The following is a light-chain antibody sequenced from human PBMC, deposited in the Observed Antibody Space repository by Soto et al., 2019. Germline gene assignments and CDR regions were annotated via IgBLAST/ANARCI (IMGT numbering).Light chain of an antibody. V-gene: IGKV3-11*01. CDR3: QQYSTSPLT. CDR1: QSVSSY. Sequence: EIVLTQSPVTLSLSPGERATLSCRASQSVSSYLAWYQQKPGQAPRLLIYDASNRATGIPARFSGGGSGTDFTLTIDNLEPEDFAVYYCQQYSTSPLTFGGGTKVEI. J-gene: IGKJ4*01. CDR2: DAS.